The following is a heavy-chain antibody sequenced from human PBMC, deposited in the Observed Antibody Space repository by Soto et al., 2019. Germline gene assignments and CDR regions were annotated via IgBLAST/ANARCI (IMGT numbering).Heavy chain of an antibody. Sequence: QVQLVQSGAEVKKPGSSVKVSCKASGGTFSSYSINWVRQAPGQGLEWMGAIIHIFGTAKYAQKFQGGVGMAAGESTGTAYTELSSLRSEDTAVYYCARDGGRHSGGIDYWGQGTLVTVSS. V-gene: IGHV1-69*01. J-gene: IGHJ4*02. CDR3: ARDGGRHSGGIDY. CDR2: IIHIFGTA. D-gene: IGHD1-26*01. CDR1: GGTFSSYS.